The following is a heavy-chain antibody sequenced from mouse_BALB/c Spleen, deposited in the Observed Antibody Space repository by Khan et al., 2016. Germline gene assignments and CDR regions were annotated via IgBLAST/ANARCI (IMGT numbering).Heavy chain of an antibody. V-gene: IGHV9-3-1*01. CDR2: INTYTGEP. CDR1: GYTFTTSG. Sequence: QIQLVQSGPELKKPGETVKISCKASGYTFTTSGMNWVKQAPGKGLKWMGWINTYTGEPTYADDFKGRFAFSLETSASTAYLQINNLKNEDTATYFCARYYGNSLYCFDCWGQGTTLTVSS. D-gene: IGHD1-1*01. CDR3: ARYYGNSLYCFDC. J-gene: IGHJ2*01.